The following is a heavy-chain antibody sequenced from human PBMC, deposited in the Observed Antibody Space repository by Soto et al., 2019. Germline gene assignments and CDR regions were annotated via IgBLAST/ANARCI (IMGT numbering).Heavy chain of an antibody. CDR3: AKDWDDILTGYGPGYYYDSSGYYYFDY. Sequence: VGSLRLSWAASGLTFSSYAMSWVRQATGKGLEWVSAISGSGGSTYYADSVKGRFTISRDNSKNTLYLQMNGLRAEDTAVYYCAKDWDDILTGYGPGYYYDSSGYYYFDYWGQGTLVTVSS. CDR1: GLTFSSYA. D-gene: IGHD3-22*01. J-gene: IGHJ4*02. V-gene: IGHV3-23*01. CDR2: ISGSGGST.